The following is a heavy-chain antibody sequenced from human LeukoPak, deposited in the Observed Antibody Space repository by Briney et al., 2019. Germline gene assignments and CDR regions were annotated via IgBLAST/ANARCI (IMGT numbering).Heavy chain of an antibody. D-gene: IGHD4-11*01. Sequence: PGGSLRLSCAASGFTLSSYWMSWVRQAPGKGLEWVANIKQDGREKDYVDSVKGRFTISRDNAKNSMNLQMHSLRAEDTAVYYCARGAVTTYFNWLDSWGQGTLVTVSS. CDR3: ARGAVTTYFNWLDS. CDR1: GFTLSSYW. V-gene: IGHV3-7*01. CDR2: IKQDGREK. J-gene: IGHJ5*01.